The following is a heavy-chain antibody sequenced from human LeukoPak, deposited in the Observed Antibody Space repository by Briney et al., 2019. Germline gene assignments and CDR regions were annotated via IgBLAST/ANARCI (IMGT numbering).Heavy chain of an antibody. CDR2: IRHDGSNK. CDR1: GFTFRSYG. V-gene: IGHV3-30*02. CDR3: AKDGDYGDYVVSDY. D-gene: IGHD4-17*01. Sequence: GGSLRLSCAASGFTFRSYGMHWVRQAPGKGLEWVAFIRHDGSNKYYADSVKGRFTISRDNSKNTLYPQMNSLRAEDTAVYYCAKDGDYGDYVVSDYWGQGTLVTVSS. J-gene: IGHJ4*02.